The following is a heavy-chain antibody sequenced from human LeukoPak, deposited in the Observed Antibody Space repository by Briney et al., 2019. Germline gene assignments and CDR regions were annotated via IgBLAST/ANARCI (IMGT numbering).Heavy chain of an antibody. J-gene: IGHJ4*02. V-gene: IGHV3-11*01. D-gene: IGHD3-22*01. CDR3: ARAPRRDYDSSGYDSPQYCFDY. Sequence: GGSLRLSCAASGFTFSDYYMSWIRQAPGKGLEWVSYISSSGSTIYYADSVKGRFTISRDNAKNSLYLQMNSLRAEDTAVYYCARAPRRDYDSSGYDSPQYCFDYWGQGTLVTVSS. CDR1: GFTFSDYY. CDR2: ISSSGSTI.